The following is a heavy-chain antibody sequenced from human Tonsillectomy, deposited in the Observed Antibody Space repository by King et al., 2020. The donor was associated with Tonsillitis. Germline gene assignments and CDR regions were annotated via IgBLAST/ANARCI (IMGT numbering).Heavy chain of an antibody. D-gene: IGHD6-19*01. CDR2: ISSSSSTI. CDR1: GFTFSSYS. CDR3: ARDLGSSGWSDTLDY. V-gene: IGHV3-48*02. Sequence: VQLVESGGGLVQPGGSLRLSCAASGFTFSSYSMNWVRQAPGKGLEWVSYISSSSSTIYYADSVKGRFTIYRDNAKNSLYLQMNSLRDEDTAVYYCARDLGSSGWSDTLDYWGQGTVVTVSS. J-gene: IGHJ4*02.